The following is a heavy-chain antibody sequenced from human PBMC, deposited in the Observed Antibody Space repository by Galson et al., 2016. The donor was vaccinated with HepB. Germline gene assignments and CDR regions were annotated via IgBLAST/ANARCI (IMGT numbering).Heavy chain of an antibody. CDR2: VSGSGGSI. D-gene: IGHD3-22*01. V-gene: IGHV3-23*01. J-gene: IGHJ4*02. Sequence: SLRLSCAASGFTFSSYTMTWVRQAPGKGLEWVAGVSGSGGSIYYAAPVQGRFRLSRDNSKNTVYLEMSSLQVQDSAVYYCAKDSSSYYYGGHDFWGQGTLVTVSS. CDR1: GFTFSSYT. CDR3: AKDSSSYYYGGHDF.